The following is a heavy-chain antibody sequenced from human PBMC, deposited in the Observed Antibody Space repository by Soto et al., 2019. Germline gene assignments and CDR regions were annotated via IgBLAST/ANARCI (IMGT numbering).Heavy chain of an antibody. D-gene: IGHD3-22*01. V-gene: IGHV4-39*01. CDR2: IYYSGST. CDR1: GGSISSSSYY. J-gene: IGHJ6*02. CDR3: ARHSGSRNYYDSSGYPVRYYYYYYGMDV. Sequence: SETLSLTCTVSGGSISSSSYYWGWIRQPPGKGLEWIGSIYYSGSTYYNPSLKSRVTISVDTSKNQFSLKLSSVTAADTAVYYCARHSGSRNYYDSSGYPVRYYYYYYGMDVWGQGTTVT.